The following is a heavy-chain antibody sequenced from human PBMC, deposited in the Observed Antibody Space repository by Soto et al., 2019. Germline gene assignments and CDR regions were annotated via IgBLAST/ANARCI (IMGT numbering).Heavy chain of an antibody. CDR1: GYTFTGYD. J-gene: IGHJ6*02. V-gene: IGHV1-8*01. D-gene: IGHD3-10*01. CDR2: MNPNSGNT. Sequence: GASVKVSCKASGYTFTGYDINWVRQATGQGLEWMGWMNPNSGNTGYAQKFQGRVTMTRNTSISTAYMELSSLRSEDTAVYYCARERDDSYGYYGMDVWGQGTTVTVSS. CDR3: ARERDDSYGYYGMDV.